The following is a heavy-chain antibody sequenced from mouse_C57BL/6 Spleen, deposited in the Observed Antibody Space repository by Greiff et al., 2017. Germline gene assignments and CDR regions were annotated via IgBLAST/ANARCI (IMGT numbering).Heavy chain of an antibody. Sequence: DVMLVESGGGLVKPGGSLKLSCAASGFTFSSYAMSWVRQTPEKRLEWVATISDGGSYTYYPDNVKGRFTISRDNAKNNLYLQMSHLKSEDTAMYYCARMATVVAGDWYFDVWGTGTTVTVSS. V-gene: IGHV5-4*03. J-gene: IGHJ1*03. CDR2: ISDGGSYT. CDR1: GFTFSSYA. D-gene: IGHD1-1*01. CDR3: ARMATVVAGDWYFDV.